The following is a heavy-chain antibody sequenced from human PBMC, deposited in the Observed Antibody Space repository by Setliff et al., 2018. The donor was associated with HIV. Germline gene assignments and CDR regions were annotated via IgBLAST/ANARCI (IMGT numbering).Heavy chain of an antibody. CDR1: GDSIDSPHC. J-gene: IGHJ3*02. D-gene: IGHD2-8*01. CDR3: ARPTTGVGGGAAFDI. CDR2: ISYGGIT. Sequence: SETLSLTCTVSGDSIDSPHCWSWVRQSLEKGLEWIGAISYGGITYYNPSLTRRVTISVDTSKNQFSLKLNSVTAADTAVYFCARPTTGVGGGAAFDIWGQGTMVTVSS. V-gene: IGHV4-39*01.